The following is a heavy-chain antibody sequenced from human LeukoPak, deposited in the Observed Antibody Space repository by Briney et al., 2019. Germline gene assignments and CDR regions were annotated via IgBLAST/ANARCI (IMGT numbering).Heavy chain of an antibody. CDR2: IYYSGST. Sequence: SETLSLTCTVSGGSISSYYWSWIRQPPGKGLEWIGYIYYSGSTNYNPSLKSRVTISVDTSKNQFSLKLSSVTAADTAVYYCARLVAGQYYGSGNWFDPWGQGTLVTVSS. V-gene: IGHV4-59*08. CDR3: ARLVAGQYYGSGNWFDP. CDR1: GGSISSYY. J-gene: IGHJ5*02. D-gene: IGHD3-10*01.